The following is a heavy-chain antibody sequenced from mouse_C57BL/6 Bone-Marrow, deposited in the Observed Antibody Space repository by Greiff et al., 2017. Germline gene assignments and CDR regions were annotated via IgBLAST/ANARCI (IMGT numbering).Heavy chain of an antibody. Sequence: EVQLVESVAELVRPGASVKLSCTASGFNIKNTYMHWVKQRPEQGLEWIGRIDPANGNTKYAPKFQGKATITADTSSNTAYLQLSSLTSEDTAIYYCAREAITTVVATKDAMDYWGQGTSVTVSS. CDR1: GFNIKNTY. J-gene: IGHJ4*01. D-gene: IGHD1-1*01. CDR2: IDPANGNT. CDR3: AREAITTVVATKDAMDY. V-gene: IGHV14-3*01.